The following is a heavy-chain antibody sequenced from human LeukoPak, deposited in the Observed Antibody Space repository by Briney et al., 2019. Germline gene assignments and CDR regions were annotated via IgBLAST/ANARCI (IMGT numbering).Heavy chain of an antibody. CDR2: FYYSGST. CDR3: AREAYCGGDCYSFDY. V-gene: IGHV4-39*07. J-gene: IGHJ4*02. D-gene: IGHD2-21*02. Sequence: SETLSLTCTVSGGSISSISYYWGWIRQPPGEGLGLNVSFYYSGSTYYNPSLNSRLSLSVATSKNQFSLELSSVTAADKAMYYCAREAYCGGDCYSFDYWGQGTPVTVSS. CDR1: GGSISSISYY.